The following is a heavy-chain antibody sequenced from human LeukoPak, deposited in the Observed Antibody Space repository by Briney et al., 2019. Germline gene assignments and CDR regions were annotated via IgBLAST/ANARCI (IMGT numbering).Heavy chain of an antibody. V-gene: IGHV4-59*08. D-gene: IGHD6-19*01. Sequence: PSETLSLTCTVSGGSISSYYWSWIRQPPGKGLEWIGYIYYSGSTNYNPSLKSRVTISVGTSKNQFSLKLSSVTAADTAVYYCARVQAVAGARYFDLWGRGTLVTASS. CDR2: IYYSGST. J-gene: IGHJ2*01. CDR1: GGSISSYY. CDR3: ARVQAVAGARYFDL.